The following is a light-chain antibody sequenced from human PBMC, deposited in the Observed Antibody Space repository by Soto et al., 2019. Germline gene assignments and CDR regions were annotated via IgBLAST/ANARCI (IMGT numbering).Light chain of an antibody. V-gene: IGLV2-8*01. CDR3: SSYAGSNNVV. CDR1: SSDVGSYNY. CDR2: EVS. Sequence: QSALTQPPSASGSPGQSVTISCTGTSSDVGSYNYVSWYQQHPGKAPKVIIYEVSNRPSGVPDRLSGSKSGNTASLIVSGIQAEDEADYYCSSYAGSNNVVFGTGTKVTVL. J-gene: IGLJ1*01.